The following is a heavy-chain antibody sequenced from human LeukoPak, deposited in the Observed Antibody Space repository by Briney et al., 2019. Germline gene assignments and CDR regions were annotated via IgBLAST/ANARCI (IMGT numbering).Heavy chain of an antibody. CDR1: GFTFSSYA. Sequence: GGSLRLSCAASGFTFSSYAMSWVRQAPGKGLEWVSAISGSGDSTYYADSAKGRFTISRDNSKNTLYLQMNSLRVEDTAVYYCAKAPGPAAVGGFDYWGQGTLVTVSS. J-gene: IGHJ4*02. D-gene: IGHD2-2*01. V-gene: IGHV3-23*01. CDR3: AKAPGPAAVGGFDY. CDR2: ISGSGDST.